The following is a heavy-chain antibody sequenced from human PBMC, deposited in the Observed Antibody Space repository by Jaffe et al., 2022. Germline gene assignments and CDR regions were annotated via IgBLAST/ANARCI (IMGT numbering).Heavy chain of an antibody. D-gene: IGHD1-26*01. CDR3: ARALGGYSGSKFDY. CDR1: GFSLSTSGMC. CDR2: IDWDDDK. V-gene: IGHV2-70*20. J-gene: IGHJ4*02. Sequence: QVTLRESGPALVKPTQTLTLTCTFSGFSLSTSGMCVSWVRQPPGKALEWLALIDWDDDKYYSTSLKTRLTISKDTSKNQVVLTMTNMDPVDTATYYCARALGGYSGSKFDYWGQGTLVTVSS.